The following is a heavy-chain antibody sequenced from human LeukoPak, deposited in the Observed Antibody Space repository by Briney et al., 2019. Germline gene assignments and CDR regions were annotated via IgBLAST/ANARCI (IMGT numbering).Heavy chain of an antibody. CDR3: ARVQGSPAGFYYYMDV. CDR1: GFSLNNYE. D-gene: IGHD1-26*01. V-gene: IGHV3-48*03. J-gene: IGHJ6*03. Sequence: GGSLRLSCVASGFSLNNYEINWVRQAPGKGLEWISYISESGSVTYYADSVQGRFTISRDNARNLLYLRMDRLRPQDTATYYCARVQGSPAGFYYYMDVWGKGTTVTISS. CDR2: ISESGSVT.